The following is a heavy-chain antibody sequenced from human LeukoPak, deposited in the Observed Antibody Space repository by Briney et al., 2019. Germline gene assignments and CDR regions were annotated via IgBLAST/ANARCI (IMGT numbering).Heavy chain of an antibody. V-gene: IGHV4-59*01. D-gene: IGHD3-22*01. J-gene: IGHJ5*02. CDR3: ARLEAYYYDSSGYSLGWFDP. Sequence: PSETLSLTCTVSGGSNSSYYWSWIRQPPGKELEWIGYIYYSGSTNYNPSLKSRVTISVDTSKNQFSLKLSSVTAADTAVYYCARLEAYYYDSSGYSLGWFDPWGQGTLVTVSS. CDR2: IYYSGST. CDR1: GGSNSSYY.